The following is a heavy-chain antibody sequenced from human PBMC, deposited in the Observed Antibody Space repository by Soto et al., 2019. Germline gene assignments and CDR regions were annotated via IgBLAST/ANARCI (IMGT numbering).Heavy chain of an antibody. Sequence: LRLSCAASGFTFSSYIMNWVRQAPGKVLEWVSYISSSSSTIYYADSVKGRFTISRDNAKNSLYLQMNSLRDEDTAVYYCARDGAGITMIVVVDDAFDIWGQGTMVTVSS. V-gene: IGHV3-48*02. D-gene: IGHD3-22*01. CDR3: ARDGAGITMIVVVDDAFDI. CDR1: GFTFSSYI. CDR2: ISSSSSTI. J-gene: IGHJ3*02.